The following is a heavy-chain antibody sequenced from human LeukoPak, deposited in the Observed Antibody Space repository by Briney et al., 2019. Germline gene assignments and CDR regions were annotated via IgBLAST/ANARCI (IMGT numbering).Heavy chain of an antibody. CDR2: INHSGST. Sequence: SETLSLTCAVYGGSFSGYYWSWIRQPPGKGLEWIGEINHSGSTNYNPSLKSRVTISVDTSKNQFFLKLSSVTAADTAVYYCATRDGYRAPFDYWGQGTLVTVSS. CDR1: GGSFSGYY. J-gene: IGHJ4*02. D-gene: IGHD5-24*01. CDR3: ATRDGYRAPFDY. V-gene: IGHV4-34*01.